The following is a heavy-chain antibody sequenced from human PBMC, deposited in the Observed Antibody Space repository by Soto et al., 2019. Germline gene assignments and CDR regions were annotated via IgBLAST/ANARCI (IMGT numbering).Heavy chain of an antibody. CDR1: GYSFSNYG. CDR2: ISLYSDGT. Sequence: GASVKVSCKTSGYSFSNYGITWVRQAPGQPLEWLGWISLYSDGTNYAQKFQGRVSMTTDTSTTTAYMELRSLRSDDTAVYYCARVVPGAEAWFGPWGQGTLVTVSS. J-gene: IGHJ5*02. D-gene: IGHD2-2*01. CDR3: ARVVPGAEAWFGP. V-gene: IGHV1-18*01.